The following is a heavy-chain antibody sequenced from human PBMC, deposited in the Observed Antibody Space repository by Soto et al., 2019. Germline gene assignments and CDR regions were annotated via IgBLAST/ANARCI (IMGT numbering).Heavy chain of an antibody. V-gene: IGHV4-59*01. CDR1: GGSISSYY. D-gene: IGHD5-18*01. J-gene: IGHJ3*02. CDR3: ARVLVDTAMVGAFDI. Sequence: PSETLSLTCTVSGGSISSYYWSWTRQPPGKGLEWIGYIYYSGSTNYNPSLKSRVTISADTSKNQFSLKLSSVTAADTAVYYCARVLVDTAMVGAFDIWGQGTMVTVSS. CDR2: IYYSGST.